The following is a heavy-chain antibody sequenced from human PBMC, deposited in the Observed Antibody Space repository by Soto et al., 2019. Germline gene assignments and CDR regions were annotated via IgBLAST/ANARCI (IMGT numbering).Heavy chain of an antibody. CDR3: AKFHGGRWFGELSYQ. CDR2: ISGSGGST. J-gene: IGHJ4*02. CDR1: GFTFSSYA. D-gene: IGHD3-10*01. Sequence: EVQLLESGGGWVQPGGSLRLSCAASGFTFSSYAMSWVRQAPGKGLEWVSAISGSGGSTYYADSVKGRFTISRDNSRNTLYLQINSLRAEDTAVYYCAKFHGGRWFGELSYQWGQRSLVTVSS. V-gene: IGHV3-23*01.